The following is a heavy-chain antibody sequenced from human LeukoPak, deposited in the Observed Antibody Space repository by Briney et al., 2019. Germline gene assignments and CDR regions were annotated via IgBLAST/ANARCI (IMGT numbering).Heavy chain of an antibody. CDR2: ISGSGGRT. D-gene: IGHD5-18*01. J-gene: IGHJ4*02. CDR3: AKHVDTAMVSPIDY. V-gene: IGHV3-23*01. Sequence: PGGSLRLSCAASGFTFSSYAMSWVRQAPGKGLEWVSAISGSGGRTYYADSVKGRFTICRDNSKNTLYLQMNSLRAEDTAVYYCAKHVDTAMVSPIDYWGQGTLVTVSS. CDR1: GFTFSSYA.